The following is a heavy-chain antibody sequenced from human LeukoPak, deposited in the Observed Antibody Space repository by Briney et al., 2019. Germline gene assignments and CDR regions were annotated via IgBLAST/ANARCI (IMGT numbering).Heavy chain of an antibody. CDR3: AKVGGSGYSYGSAY. Sequence: GESLRLSCAASGFTFSSYWMSWVRQAPGKGLEWVANIKQDGSEKYYVDSVKGRFTISRDNAKNSLFLQMSSLRAEDTAVYYCAKVGGSGYSYGSAYWGQGTLVTVSS. V-gene: IGHV3-7*03. CDR1: GFTFSSYW. CDR2: IKQDGSEK. D-gene: IGHD5-18*01. J-gene: IGHJ4*02.